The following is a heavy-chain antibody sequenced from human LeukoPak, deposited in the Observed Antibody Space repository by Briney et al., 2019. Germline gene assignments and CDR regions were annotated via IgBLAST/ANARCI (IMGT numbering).Heavy chain of an antibody. CDR1: GSTFSSYA. Sequence: SVKVSCKASGSTFSSYAISWVRQAPGQGLEWMGRIIPIFGTANYAQKFQGRVTITTDESTSTAYMELSSLRSEDTAVYYCARGHSGSPSFDIWGQGTMVTVSS. D-gene: IGHD1-26*01. CDR2: IIPIFGTA. CDR3: ARGHSGSPSFDI. J-gene: IGHJ3*02. V-gene: IGHV1-69*05.